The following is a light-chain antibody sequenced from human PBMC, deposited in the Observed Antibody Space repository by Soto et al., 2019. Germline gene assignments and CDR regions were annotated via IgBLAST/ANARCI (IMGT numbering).Light chain of an antibody. Sequence: DIVMTQSPDSLAESLGERATINCKSSQSVLYSSNNKNYLAWYQQKPGQPPKLLIYWASTRESGVPDRFSGSGSGPDFSLPISSLQADDVAVYYCQQYYSTPLTFGGGTKVEIK. J-gene: IGKJ4*01. CDR2: WAS. V-gene: IGKV4-1*01. CDR1: QSVLYSSNNKNY. CDR3: QQYYSTPLT.